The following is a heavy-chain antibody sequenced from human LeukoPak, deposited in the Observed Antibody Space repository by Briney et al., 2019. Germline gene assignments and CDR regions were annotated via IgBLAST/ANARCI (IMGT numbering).Heavy chain of an antibody. D-gene: IGHD6-25*01. CDR3: ARALAAAGSY. V-gene: IGHV3-7*01. J-gene: IGHJ4*02. CDR1: GFTFNSYT. Sequence: GGSLRLSCAASGFTFNSYTMSWVRQAPGKGLEWVANINQDGSQKYYVDSVKGRFTISRDNAKNSLYLQMNSLRAEDTAVYYCARALAAAGSYWGQGTLVTVSS. CDR2: INQDGSQK.